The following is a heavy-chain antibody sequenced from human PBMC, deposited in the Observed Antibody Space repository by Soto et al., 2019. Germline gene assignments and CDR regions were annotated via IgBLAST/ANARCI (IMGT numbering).Heavy chain of an antibody. CDR2: IIPILGIA. J-gene: IGHJ3*02. CDR3: ASRSGGVVPGAMSDAFDI. D-gene: IGHD2-2*01. V-gene: IGHV1-69*02. CDR1: GGTFSSYT. Sequence: QVQLVQSGAEVKKPGSSVKVSCKASGGTFSSYTISWVRQAPGQGLEWMGRIIPILGIANYAQKFQGRVTITADKSTSSAYMELSSLSSEDTAVYYCASRSGGVVPGAMSDAFDIWGQGTMVTVSS.